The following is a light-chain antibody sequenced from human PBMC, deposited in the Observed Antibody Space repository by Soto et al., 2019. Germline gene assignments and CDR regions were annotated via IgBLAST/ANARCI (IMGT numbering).Light chain of an antibody. CDR2: DNN. CDR3: GTWDSSLSAVV. V-gene: IGLV1-51*01. CDR1: SSNIGNNY. J-gene: IGLJ2*01. Sequence: QSVLTQPPSVSAAPGQKVTISCSGSSSNIGNNYVSWYQQLPGTAPKLLIYDNNKRPSGIPDRFSGSKSGTSATLGITGLQTGDEADYYCGTWDSSLSAVVLGGWSKLTV.